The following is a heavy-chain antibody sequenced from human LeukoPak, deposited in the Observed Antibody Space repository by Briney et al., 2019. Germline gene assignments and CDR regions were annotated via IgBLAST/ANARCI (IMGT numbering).Heavy chain of an antibody. V-gene: IGHV4-4*07. J-gene: IGHJ4*02. CDR1: GGSFSGYY. CDR3: AREGPGEVDY. CDR2: IYTSGST. Sequence: SETLSLTCAVYGGSFSGYYWSWIRQPAGKGLEWIGRIYTSGSTNYNPSLKSRVTISVDTSKNQFSLKLSSVTAADTAVYYCAREGPGEVDYWGQGTLVTVSS.